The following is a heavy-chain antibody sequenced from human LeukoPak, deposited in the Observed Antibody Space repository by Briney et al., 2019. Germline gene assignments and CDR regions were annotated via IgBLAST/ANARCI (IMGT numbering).Heavy chain of an antibody. CDR3: ARAQSGGIATNI. CDR2: IYYSGST. CDR1: GGSISSSSYY. D-gene: IGHD5-24*01. J-gene: IGHJ4*02. Sequence: PSETLSLTCTVSGGSISSSSYYWGWIRQPPGKGLEWIGSIYYSGSTYYNPSLKSRVTISVDTSKNQFSLTLSSVPAADTAVYYCARAQSGGIATNIWGQGILVTVSS. V-gene: IGHV4-39*07.